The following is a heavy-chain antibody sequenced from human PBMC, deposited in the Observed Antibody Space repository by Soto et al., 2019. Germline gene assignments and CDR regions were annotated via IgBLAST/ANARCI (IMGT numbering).Heavy chain of an antibody. CDR1: GFTFSSYA. CDR3: ARDDHPGIAAACSFDY. J-gene: IGHJ4*02. D-gene: IGHD6-13*01. CDR2: ISYDGSNK. V-gene: IGHV3-30-3*01. Sequence: QVQLVESGGGVVQPGRSLRLSCAASGFTFSSYAMHWVRQAPGKGLEWVAVISYDGSNKYYADSVKGRFTISRDNYKNTLYLQMNSLRAEATAVYYCARDDHPGIAAACSFDYWGQGTLVTVSS.